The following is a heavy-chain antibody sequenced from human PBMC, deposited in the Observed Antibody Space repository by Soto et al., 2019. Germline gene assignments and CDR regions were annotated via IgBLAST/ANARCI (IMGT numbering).Heavy chain of an antibody. D-gene: IGHD2-15*01. J-gene: IGHJ5*02. CDR1: GYTVTSVA. CDR2: INAGNGNT. V-gene: IGHV1-3*01. CDR3: AREEYCSGGSCYENWFDP. Sequence: SLRIACQASGYTVTSVAMHGVRQAPGQRLEWMGWINAGNGNTKYSQKFQGRVTITRDTSASTAYMELSSLRSEDTAVYYCAREEYCSGGSCYENWFDPWGQGTLVTVSS.